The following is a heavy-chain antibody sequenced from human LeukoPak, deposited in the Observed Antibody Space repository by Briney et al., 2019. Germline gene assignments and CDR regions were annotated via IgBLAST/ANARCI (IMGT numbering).Heavy chain of an antibody. CDR1: GFTFGDYA. CDR3: TRLKYYYYYMDV. V-gene: IGHV3-49*04. CDR2: IASETYGGTA. J-gene: IGHJ6*03. Sequence: PGGSLRLSCTASGFTFGDYAMTWVRQAPGKGLEWVGFIASETYGGTAEYAASVKGRFTISRDDSKSIAYLQMNSLKTEDTAVYYCTRLKYYYYYMDVWGKGTTVTVSS.